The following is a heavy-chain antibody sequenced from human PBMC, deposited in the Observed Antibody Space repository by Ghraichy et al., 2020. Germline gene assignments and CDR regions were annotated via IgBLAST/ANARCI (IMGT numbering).Heavy chain of an antibody. V-gene: IGHV4-59*01. CDR3: ARDVQSPRLGYYDSSGRFDR. Sequence: SETPSLTCTVSGGSISFYYWSWIRQPPGKGLEWIGSIYSSGSTKYNPSLKSRVTISVDTSKNQFSLKLSSVTAADTVVYYCARDVQSPRLGYYDSSGRFDRWGQGTLVTVSS. D-gene: IGHD3-22*01. J-gene: IGHJ5*02. CDR2: IYSSGST. CDR1: GGSISFYY.